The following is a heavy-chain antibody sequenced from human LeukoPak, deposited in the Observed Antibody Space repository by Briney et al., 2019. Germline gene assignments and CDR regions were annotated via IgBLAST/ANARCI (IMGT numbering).Heavy chain of an antibody. CDR1: VGSINLYY. CDR2: INHSGST. V-gene: IGHV4-34*01. J-gene: IGHJ6*03. Sequence: SETLSLTCTVSVGSINLYYWSWIRQPPGKGLEWIGEINHSGSTNYNPSLKSRVTISVDTSKNQFSLKLSSVTAADTAVYYCARAVTTKWDYYYMDVWGKGTTVTVSS. CDR3: ARAVTTKWDYYYMDV. D-gene: IGHD4-17*01.